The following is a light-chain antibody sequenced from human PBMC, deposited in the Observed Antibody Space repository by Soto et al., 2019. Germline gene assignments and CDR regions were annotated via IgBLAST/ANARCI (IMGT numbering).Light chain of an antibody. CDR3: CSYAGSPYV. CDR1: SSDVGGYDY. CDR2: DVS. Sequence: QSALTQPRSVSGSPGRSVAISCTGTSSDVGGYDYVSWFQQHPGKAPKLMIYDVSKRPSGVPDRFSGSKSGNTASLTISGLQAEDEDDYYCCSYAGSPYVFGTGTKVTVL. V-gene: IGLV2-11*01. J-gene: IGLJ1*01.